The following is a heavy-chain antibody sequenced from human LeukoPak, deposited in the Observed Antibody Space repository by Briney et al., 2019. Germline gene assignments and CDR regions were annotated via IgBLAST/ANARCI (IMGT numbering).Heavy chain of an antibody. J-gene: IGHJ3*02. D-gene: IGHD1-1*01. CDR2: ISGSGNRT. CDR1: GFTFSSYA. CDR3: ARPGRLNEVPDAFDI. V-gene: IGHV3-23*01. Sequence: GGSLRLSCAASGFTFSSYAMNWVRQAPGKGLEWVSGISGSGNRTYYADSVKGRFTISRDNTKSSLSLQMNSLRAEDTAVYYCARPGRLNEVPDAFDIWGQGTLVTVSS.